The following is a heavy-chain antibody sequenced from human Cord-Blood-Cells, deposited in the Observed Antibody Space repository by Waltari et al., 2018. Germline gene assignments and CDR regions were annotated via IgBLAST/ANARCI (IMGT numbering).Heavy chain of an antibody. J-gene: IGHJ4*02. V-gene: IGHV4-38-2*01. CDR1: GYSISCGYY. Sequence: QVQLQESGPGLVKPSETLSLTCAVSGYSISCGYYWGWIRQPPGKGLEWIGSIYHSGSTYYNPSLKSPVTISVDTSKNQFSLKLSSVTAADTAVYYCAVGYCSSTSCYSSSWYDYWGQGTLVTVSS. D-gene: IGHD2-2*02. CDR2: IYHSGST. CDR3: AVGYCSSTSCYSSSWYDY.